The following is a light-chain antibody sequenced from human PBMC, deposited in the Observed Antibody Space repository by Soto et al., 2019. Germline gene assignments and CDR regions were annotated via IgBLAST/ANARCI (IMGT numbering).Light chain of an antibody. CDR2: DNN. CDR1: SCNIGNNY. CDR3: GTWDSSLSAVV. J-gene: IGLJ2*01. V-gene: IGLV1-51*01. Sequence: QSVLTQPHSVSAAPGQKVTISCSGSSCNIGNNYVSWYQQLPGTAPKLLIYDNNKRPSGIPDRFSGSKSGTSATLGITGLQTGDEADYYCGTWDSSLSAVVFGGGTKLTVL.